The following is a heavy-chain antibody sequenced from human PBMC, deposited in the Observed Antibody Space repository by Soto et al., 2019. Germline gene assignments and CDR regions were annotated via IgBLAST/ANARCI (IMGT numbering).Heavy chain of an antibody. CDR1: GYTFTGYY. V-gene: IGHV1-2*04. CDR2: INPNSGGT. Sequence: GASVKVSCKASGYTFTGYYMHWVRQAPGQGLEWMGWINPNSGGTSYAQKFQGWVTMTRDTSISTAYMELSRLRSDDTAVYYCARALGVAGYSSGWTDAFDIWGQGTMVTVSS. CDR3: ARALGVAGYSSGWTDAFDI. D-gene: IGHD6-19*01. J-gene: IGHJ3*02.